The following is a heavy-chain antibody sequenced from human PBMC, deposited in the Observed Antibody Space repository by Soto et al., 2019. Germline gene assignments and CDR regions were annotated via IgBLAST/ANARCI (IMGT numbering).Heavy chain of an antibody. D-gene: IGHD6-13*01. Sequence: GSLRLSCAASGFTFSSYAMSWVRQAPGKGLEWVSAISGSGGSTYYADSVKGRFTISRDNSKNTLYLQMNSLRAEDTAVYYCAKDGGSSWYNYYGMDVWGQGTTVTVSS. CDR1: GFTFSSYA. CDR2: ISGSGGST. J-gene: IGHJ6*02. V-gene: IGHV3-23*01. CDR3: AKDGGSSWYNYYGMDV.